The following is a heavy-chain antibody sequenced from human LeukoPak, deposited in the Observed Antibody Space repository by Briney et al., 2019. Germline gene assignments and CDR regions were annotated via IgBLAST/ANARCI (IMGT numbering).Heavy chain of an antibody. Sequence: GESLKISCKGSGYRFTKYWIGWVRQMPGKGLEWMGIIYLGDSDTRYSPSFQGQVTISAAKSVTSAYLQWSSLKASDTAMYYCARHVKDTSGFYYPDFDFWGQGTLVTVSS. V-gene: IGHV5-51*01. J-gene: IGHJ4*02. D-gene: IGHD3-22*01. CDR1: GYRFTKYW. CDR3: ARHVKDTSGFYYPDFDF. CDR2: IYLGDSDT.